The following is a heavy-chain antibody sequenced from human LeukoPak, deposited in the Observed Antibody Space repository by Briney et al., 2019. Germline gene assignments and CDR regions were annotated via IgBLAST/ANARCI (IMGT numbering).Heavy chain of an antibody. D-gene: IGHD4-17*01. Sequence: SETLSLTCTVSGGSISSRSYYWSWIRQPAGKGLEWIGRIYTSGSTNYNPSLKSRVTISVDTSKNQFSLKLSSVTAADTAVYYCARSPTTVTYYYYYYMDVWGKGTTVTVSS. CDR2: IYTSGST. CDR3: ARSPTTVTYYYYYYMDV. J-gene: IGHJ6*03. CDR1: GGSISSRSYY. V-gene: IGHV4-61*02.